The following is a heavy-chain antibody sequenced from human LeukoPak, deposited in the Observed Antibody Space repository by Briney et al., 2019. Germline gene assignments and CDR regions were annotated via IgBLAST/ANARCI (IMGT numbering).Heavy chain of an antibody. V-gene: IGHV3-48*01. D-gene: IGHD2-15*01. CDR1: GFTFSSYS. J-gene: IGHJ4*02. CDR2: ITASSSTI. Sequence: GGSLRLSCAASGFTFSSYSMNWVRQAPGKGLEWVSYITASSSTIYYADSVKGRFTISRDNAKNSLYLQMNSLRAEDTAVYYCARDYTYSSGGTYYDRFDYWGQGTLVTVSS. CDR3: ARDYTYSSGGTYYDRFDY.